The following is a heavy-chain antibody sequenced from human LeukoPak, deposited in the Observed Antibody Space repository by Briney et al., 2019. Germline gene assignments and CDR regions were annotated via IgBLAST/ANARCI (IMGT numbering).Heavy chain of an antibody. V-gene: IGHV3-66*01. J-gene: IGHJ4*02. D-gene: IGHD3-16*01. CDR2: IYSGGYT. Sequence: GGSLRLSCAASGFTVSSNYMSWVRQAPGKGLEWVSVIYSGGYTHYADSVKGRFTISRDNSKNTLYLQMTSLRAEDTAVYYCVRDQGYNYDEAKGHWGQGTLVTVSS. CDR1: GFTVSSNY. CDR3: VRDQGYNYDEAKGH.